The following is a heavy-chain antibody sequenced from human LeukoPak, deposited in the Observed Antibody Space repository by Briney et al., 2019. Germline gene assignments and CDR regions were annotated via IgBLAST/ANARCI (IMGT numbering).Heavy chain of an antibody. Sequence: SETLSLTCTVSGGSISSYYWSWIRQPPGKGLEWIGYIYYSGSTNYNPSLKSRVTISVDTSKNQFSLKLSSVTAADTAVYYCARHIKDYDILTGYLSWFDPWGQGTLVTVSS. CDR1: GGSISSYY. V-gene: IGHV4-59*08. CDR2: IYYSGST. J-gene: IGHJ5*02. CDR3: ARHIKDYDILTGYLSWFDP. D-gene: IGHD3-9*01.